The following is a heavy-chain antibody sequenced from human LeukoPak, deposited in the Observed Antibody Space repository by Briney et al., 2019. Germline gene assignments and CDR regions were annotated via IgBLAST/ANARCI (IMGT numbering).Heavy chain of an antibody. D-gene: IGHD6-19*01. CDR1: GGTFSSQA. CDR2: IIPTSGAA. Sequence: ASVTVSCKPSGGTFSSQAISWVRQAPGQGLEWMVEIIPTSGAANFAQKFQGRLSITVDESSTTAYMEVASLTSDDTAVYYCARLAVSGQRDYWGQGTLVTVSS. J-gene: IGHJ4*02. CDR3: ARLAVSGQRDY. V-gene: IGHV1-69*01.